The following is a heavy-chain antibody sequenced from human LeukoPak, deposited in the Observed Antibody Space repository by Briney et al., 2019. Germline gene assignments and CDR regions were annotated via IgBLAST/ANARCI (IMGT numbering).Heavy chain of an antibody. CDR2: MNPNAGDT. V-gene: IGHV1-8*01. CDR1: GYTFTGYD. CDR3: TRGSLSGSSRDY. Sequence: ASVRVSCKASGYTFTGYDINWVRQATGQGLEWMGWMNPNAGDTGYAQKFQGRVTMTRNSSIDTAYMELSGLRSEDTAVYYCTRGSLSGSSRDYWGQGTLLTVSS. J-gene: IGHJ4*02. D-gene: IGHD1-26*01.